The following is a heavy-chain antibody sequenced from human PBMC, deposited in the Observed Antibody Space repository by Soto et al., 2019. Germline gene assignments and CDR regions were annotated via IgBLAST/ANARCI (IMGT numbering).Heavy chain of an antibody. J-gene: IGHJ4*02. CDR3: ARGKASCGGDCYASPTDY. CDR2: IYYSGST. CDR1: GGSISSYY. V-gene: IGHV4-59*01. Sequence: SETLSLTCTVSGGSISSYYWSWIRQPPGKGLEWIGYIYYSGSTNYNPSLKSRVTISVDTSKNQFSLKLSSVTAADTAVYYRARGKASCGGDCYASPTDYWGQGTLVTVSS. D-gene: IGHD2-21*02.